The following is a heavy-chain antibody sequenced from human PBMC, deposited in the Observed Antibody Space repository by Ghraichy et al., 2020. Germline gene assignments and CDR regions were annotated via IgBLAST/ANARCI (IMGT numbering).Heavy chain of an antibody. CDR2: ILYDGSNK. Sequence: GGSLRLSCAASGFTFSNYAIHWVRPAPGKGLEWVAVILYDGSNKYYADSVKGRFTISRDNSKNTLYLQMNILKPEDTAVYYCAVYGDYVQDDMDVWGQGTTVTVAS. J-gene: IGHJ6*02. CDR3: AVYGDYVQDDMDV. CDR1: GFTFSNYA. V-gene: IGHV3-30*04. D-gene: IGHD4-17*01.